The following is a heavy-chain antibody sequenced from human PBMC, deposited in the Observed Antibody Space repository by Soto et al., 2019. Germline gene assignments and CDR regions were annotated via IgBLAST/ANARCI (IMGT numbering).Heavy chain of an antibody. CDR2: VSSTGTSP. J-gene: IGHJ3*01. Sequence: PGGSLRLSCSASGFTFSNYAMSWVRQSPGKGLEWVSGVSSTGTSPYYAGSVQGRFTISRDNSKNMFYLQMKSLRAEDTAIYYCAKARPSGGYYYVEAFDVWGQGTMDT. CDR3: AKARPSGGYYYVEAFDV. D-gene: IGHD3-22*01. CDR1: GFTFSNYA. V-gene: IGHV3-23*01.